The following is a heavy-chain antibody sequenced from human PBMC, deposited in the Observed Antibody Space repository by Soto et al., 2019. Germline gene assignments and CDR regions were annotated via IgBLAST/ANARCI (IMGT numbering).Heavy chain of an antibody. J-gene: IGHJ6*02. V-gene: IGHV3-30*18. D-gene: IGHD4-17*01. CDR2: ISYDGSNK. CDR3: AKAPTTTVTTFMHYGMDV. Sequence: QVQLVESGGGVVQPGRSLRLSCAASGFTFSSYGMHWVRQAPGKGLEWVAVISYDGSNKYYADSVKGRFTISRDNSKNTLYLEMTSLRAEDTAVYYCAKAPTTTVTTFMHYGMDVWGQGTTVTVSS. CDR1: GFTFSSYG.